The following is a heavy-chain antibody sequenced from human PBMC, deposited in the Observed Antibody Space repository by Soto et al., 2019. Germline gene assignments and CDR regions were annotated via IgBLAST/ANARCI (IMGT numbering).Heavy chain of an antibody. CDR2: IYSGGST. D-gene: IGHD3-22*01. CDR1: GFTVSSNY. V-gene: IGHV3-53*01. Sequence: GGSLRLSCAASGFTVSSNYMSWVRQAPGKGLEWVSVIYSGGSTYYADSVKGRFAISRDNSKNTLYLQMNSLRAEDTAVYYCARDLIDTWYYYDSSGPSPYYGMDVWGQGTTVTVSS. J-gene: IGHJ6*02. CDR3: ARDLIDTWYYYDSSGPSPYYGMDV.